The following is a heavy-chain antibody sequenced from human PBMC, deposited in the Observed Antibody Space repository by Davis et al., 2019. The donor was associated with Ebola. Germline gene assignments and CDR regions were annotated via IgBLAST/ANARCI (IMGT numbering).Heavy chain of an antibody. CDR3: AERGGSV. CDR1: GVSISRHY. Sequence: PSETLSLTCTVSGVSISRHYWSWIRQPPGKRLVWIGSIYYTGSAYYNSSLASRATISVDTSKNQFSLKLSSVTAADTAMYYCAERGGSVWGQGTLVTVSS. CDR2: IYYTGSA. V-gene: IGHV4-59*03. J-gene: IGHJ4*02. D-gene: IGHD3-16*01.